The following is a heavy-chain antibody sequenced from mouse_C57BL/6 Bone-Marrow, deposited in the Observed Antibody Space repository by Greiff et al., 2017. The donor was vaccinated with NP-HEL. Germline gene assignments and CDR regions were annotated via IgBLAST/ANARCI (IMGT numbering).Heavy chain of an antibody. CDR3: TSPCPVVGDWYFDV. CDR1: GFTFSDAW. V-gene: IGHV6-6*01. Sequence: DVMLVESGGGLVQPGGSMKLSCAASGFTFSDAWMDWVRQSPEKGLEWVAEIRNKANNHATYYAESVQGRFPISRADSKSSVYLKMYSLSAGDTGMYYCTSPCPVVGDWYFDVWGTGTTVTVSS. D-gene: IGHD1-1*01. J-gene: IGHJ1*03. CDR2: IRNKANNHAT.